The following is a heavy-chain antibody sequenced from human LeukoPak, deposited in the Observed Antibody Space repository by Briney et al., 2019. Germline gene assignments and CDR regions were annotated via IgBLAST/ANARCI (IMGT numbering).Heavy chain of an antibody. CDR2: ISSSGSTI. Sequence: GGSLGLSCAASGFTFSDYYMSWIRQAPGKGLEWVSYISSSGSTIYYADSVKGRFTISRDNAKNSLYLQMNSLRAEDTAVYYCARVEETWLVNYYYYMDVWGKGTTVTVSS. D-gene: IGHD6-19*01. CDR1: GFTFSDYY. V-gene: IGHV3-11*04. CDR3: ARVEETWLVNYYYYMDV. J-gene: IGHJ6*03.